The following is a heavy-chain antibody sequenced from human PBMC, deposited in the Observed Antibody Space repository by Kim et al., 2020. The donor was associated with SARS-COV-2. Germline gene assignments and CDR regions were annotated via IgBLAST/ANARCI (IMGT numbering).Heavy chain of an antibody. CDR3: ARVLTTYYKSPFFDA. CDR2: ISHDGTNM. Sequence: GGSLRLSCAASGFTFSSYPMHWARQAPGRGLEWVAIISHDGTNMFYTDSVKGRITISRDNLKNTLYLQMNRLRAEDAAVYYCARVLTTYYKSPFFDAWGQGTLVTVSS. CDR1: GFTFSSYP. J-gene: IGHJ4*02. V-gene: IGHV3-30*04. D-gene: IGHD3-9*01.